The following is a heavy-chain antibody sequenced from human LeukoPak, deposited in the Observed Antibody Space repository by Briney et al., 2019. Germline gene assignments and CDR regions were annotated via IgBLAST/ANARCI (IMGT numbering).Heavy chain of an antibody. CDR3: ATSSVWGGAFNI. CDR2: FDSDGSGT. CDR1: DFTFSIYW. D-gene: IGHD3-16*01. Sequence: GASLKLSWAAADFTFSIYWLYWVRRAPGKGLMWVSRFDSDGSGTTYVDSVKGRLTVSRDNAKSTLYLQISSLRAEDTAVCYCATSSVWGGAFNIWGQGTMVTVSS. V-gene: IGHV3-74*01. J-gene: IGHJ3*02.